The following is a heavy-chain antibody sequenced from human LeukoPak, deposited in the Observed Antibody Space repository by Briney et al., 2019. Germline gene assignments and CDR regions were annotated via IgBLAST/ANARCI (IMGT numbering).Heavy chain of an antibody. CDR3: ARALEVVVTAIHGGDSIALWFDP. CDR1: GGSISSSSYY. Sequence: SETLSLTCTVSGGSISSSSYYWGWIRQPPGKGLEWIGSIYYSGSTYYNPSLKSRVTISVDTSKNQFSLKLSSVTAADTAVYYCARALEVVVTAIHGGDSIALWFDPWGQGTLVTVSS. CDR2: IYYSGST. J-gene: IGHJ5*02. D-gene: IGHD2-21*02. V-gene: IGHV4-39*07.